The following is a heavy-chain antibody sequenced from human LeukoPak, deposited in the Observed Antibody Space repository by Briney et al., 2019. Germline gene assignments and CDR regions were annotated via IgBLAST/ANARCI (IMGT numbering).Heavy chain of an antibody. J-gene: IGHJ5*02. CDR3: ARDGHMRFDP. CDR2: IYYSGST. CDR1: GGPISSSSYY. Sequence: PSETLSLTCTVSGGPISSSSYYWGWIRQPPGKGLEWIGSIYYSGSTYYNPSLKSRVTISIDTSKNQFSLKLSSVTAADTALYYCARDGHMRFDPWGQGTLVTVSS. V-gene: IGHV4-39*07.